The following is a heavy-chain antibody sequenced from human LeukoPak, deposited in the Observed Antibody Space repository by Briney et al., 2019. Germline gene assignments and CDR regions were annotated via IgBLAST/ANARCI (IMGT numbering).Heavy chain of an antibody. J-gene: IGHJ4*02. D-gene: IGHD1-26*01. Sequence: SETLSLTCTVSGASISNYYWSWIRQTPEKGLEWMGNIHSSGGSSYYPSLKSRLTMSIDTSRNQLSLKLTSVTAADTAAYFCARLGSYHGFWGQGALGTVSS. CDR2: IHSSGGS. CDR3: ARLGSYHGF. CDR1: GASISNYY. V-gene: IGHV4-4*09.